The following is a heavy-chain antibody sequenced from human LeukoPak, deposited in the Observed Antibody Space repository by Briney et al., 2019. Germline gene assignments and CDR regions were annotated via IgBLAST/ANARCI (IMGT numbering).Heavy chain of an antibody. J-gene: IGHJ4*02. CDR2: ISRGSTYR. CDR1: GFTFSFYD. CDR3: ARIGPGSDAYNYFDY. Sequence: GGSLRLSCATSGFTFSFYDMTWVRQAPGKGLEWVSSISRGSTYRFSAGSVRGRFFISRDDAKNSLFLDMSSLSGEDTGVYYCARIGPGSDAYNYFDYWGMGTLVTVSS. V-gene: IGHV3-21*06. D-gene: IGHD5-24*01.